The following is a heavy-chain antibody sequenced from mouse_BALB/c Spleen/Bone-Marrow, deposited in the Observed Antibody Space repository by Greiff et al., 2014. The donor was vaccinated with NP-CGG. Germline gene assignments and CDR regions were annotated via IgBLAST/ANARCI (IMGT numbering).Heavy chain of an antibody. J-gene: IGHJ1*01. Sequence: DLVKPGASVKLSCKTSGYTFTNYWINWIKQRPGQGLEWLGRIAPGSGSTYYNEMFKVKAPLTVDTSSSTAYIQLSSLPSEDSAVYFCARERYGYDGWYFDVWGAGTTVTVSS. CDR3: ARERYGYDGWYFDV. D-gene: IGHD2-2*01. CDR1: GYTFTNYW. CDR2: IAPGSGST. V-gene: IGHV1S41*01.